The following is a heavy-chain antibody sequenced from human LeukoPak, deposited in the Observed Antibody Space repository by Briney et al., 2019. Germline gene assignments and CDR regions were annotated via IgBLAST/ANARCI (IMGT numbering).Heavy chain of an antibody. V-gene: IGHV3-23*01. CDR3: AKVEGIAAAGTLDY. D-gene: IGHD6-13*01. CDR1: GFTFSSYG. CDR2: ISGSGGST. Sequence: GGSLRLSCAASGFTFSSYGMSWVRQAPGKGLEWVSAISGSGGSTYYADSVKGRFTISRDNSKNTLYLQMNSLRAEDTAVYYCAKVEGIAAAGTLDYWGQGTLVAVSS. J-gene: IGHJ4*02.